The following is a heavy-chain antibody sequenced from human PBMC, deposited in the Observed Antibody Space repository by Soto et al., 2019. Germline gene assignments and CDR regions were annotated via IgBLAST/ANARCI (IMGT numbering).Heavy chain of an antibody. CDR1: GFTFSSYA. V-gene: IGHV3-23*01. J-gene: IGHJ6*03. Sequence: GGSLRLSCAASGFTFSSYAMSWVRQAPGKGLEWVSAISGSGGSTYYADSVKGRFTISRDNSKNTLYLQMNSLRAEDTAVYYCASAYDILTGYRGYYYYYYMDVWGKGTTVTVSS. CDR3: ASAYDILTGYRGYYYYYYMDV. CDR2: ISGSGGST. D-gene: IGHD3-9*01.